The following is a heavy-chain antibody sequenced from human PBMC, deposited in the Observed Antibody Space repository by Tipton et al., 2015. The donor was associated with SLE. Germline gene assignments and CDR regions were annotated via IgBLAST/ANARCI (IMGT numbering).Heavy chain of an antibody. CDR2: IYNSGSG. CDR3: ARSDYYDSSGYYSYAFDI. J-gene: IGHJ3*02. Sequence: TLSLTCTVSGGSISSHYWSWIRRPPGKGLEWIGYIYNSGSGNYNPSLKSRVTISVDTSKNQFSLKLSSVSAADTAVYYCARSDYYDSSGYYSYAFDIWGQGTMVTVSS. CDR1: GGSISSHY. V-gene: IGHV4-59*11. D-gene: IGHD3-22*01.